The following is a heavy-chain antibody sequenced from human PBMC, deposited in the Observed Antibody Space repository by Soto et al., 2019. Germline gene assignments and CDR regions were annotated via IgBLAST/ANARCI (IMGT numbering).Heavy chain of an antibody. D-gene: IGHD4-17*01. CDR2: ISSRGHTT. Sequence: GGSLRLSCEASGFTFTFESYEMNWIRQAPGKGLEWVAYISSRGHTTYCADSVKGRFIISRDNAKNLLFLEMNTLRAEDTAVYYCARDTEGYNGMDVWGQGTTVTVSS. V-gene: IGHV3-48*03. CDR3: ARDTEGYNGMDV. CDR1: GFTFTFESYE. J-gene: IGHJ6*02.